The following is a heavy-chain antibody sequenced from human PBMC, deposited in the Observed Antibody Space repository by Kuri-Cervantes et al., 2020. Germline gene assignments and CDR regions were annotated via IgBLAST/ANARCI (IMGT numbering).Heavy chain of an antibody. Sequence: LSLTCAASGFTFSNYVMSWVRQAPGKGLEWVSVISGSGGTTYYADSVKGRFTISRDNSKNTLYLQMNSLRAEDTAVYYCARDLSYYDFWSGYYVLDYWGQGTLVTVSS. V-gene: IGHV3-23*01. CDR1: GFTFSNYV. J-gene: IGHJ4*02. D-gene: IGHD3-3*01. CDR2: ISGSGGTT. CDR3: ARDLSYYDFWSGYYVLDY.